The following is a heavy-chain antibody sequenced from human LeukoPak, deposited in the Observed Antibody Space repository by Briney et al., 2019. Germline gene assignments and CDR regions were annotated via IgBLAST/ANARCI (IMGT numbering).Heavy chain of an antibody. CDR1: GYTFTSYG. Sequence: ASVKVSCKASGYTFTSYGISWVRQAPGQGLEWMGWINPNSGGTNYAQKFQGRVTMTRDTSISTAYMELSRLRSDDTAVYYCARVWLSGGDYWGQGTLVAVSS. V-gene: IGHV1-2*02. J-gene: IGHJ4*02. CDR2: INPNSGGT. CDR3: ARVWLSGGDY. D-gene: IGHD2-15*01.